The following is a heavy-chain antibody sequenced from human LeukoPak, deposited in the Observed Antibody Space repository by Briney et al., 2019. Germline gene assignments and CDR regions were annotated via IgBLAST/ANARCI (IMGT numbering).Heavy chain of an antibody. J-gene: IGHJ3*01. Sequence: GGSLRLSCAASGFTFNDLAMTWVRQAPGRGLEWVSTIADAGTYYADSVKGHFIISRDNSKNMLYLQLNSLRADDTAMYYCARNLGPFDVRGHGTMVTVSS. V-gene: IGHV3-23*01. CDR1: GFTFNDLA. CDR2: IADAGT. CDR3: ARNLGPFDV. D-gene: IGHD3-16*01.